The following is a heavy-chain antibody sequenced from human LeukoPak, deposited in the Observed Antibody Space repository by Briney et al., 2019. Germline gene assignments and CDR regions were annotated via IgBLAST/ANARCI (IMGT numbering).Heavy chain of an antibody. Sequence: AAVKVSRKASVYTFTSYAMHWVRQAPEQRLDWMGWINAGNGNTKYSQKFHGRGSITRDTSASTAYMELSSLTSEVTAVYYCARRFYYGPGSYYHDAFDSSGQATMATVSS. J-gene: IGHJ3*02. D-gene: IGHD3-10*01. V-gene: IGHV1-3*01. CDR1: VYTFTSYA. CDR2: INAGNGNT. CDR3: ARRFYYGPGSYYHDAFDS.